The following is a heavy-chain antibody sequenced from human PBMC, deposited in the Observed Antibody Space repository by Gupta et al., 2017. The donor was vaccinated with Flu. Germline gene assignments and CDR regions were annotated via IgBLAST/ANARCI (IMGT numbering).Heavy chain of an antibody. V-gene: IGHV3-49*03. J-gene: IGHJ4*02. Sequence: EVQLVESGGGLVQPGRSLRLSCTASGFTFGDYAMSWFRQAPGKGLEWVGFIRNKAYGGTTEYAASVKGRFTISRDDSKSIAYLQMNSLKTEDTAVYYCTRALRFLESYFDYWGQGTLVTVSS. CDR3: TRALRFLESYFDY. CDR2: IRNKAYGGTT. CDR1: GFTFGDYA. D-gene: IGHD3-3*01.